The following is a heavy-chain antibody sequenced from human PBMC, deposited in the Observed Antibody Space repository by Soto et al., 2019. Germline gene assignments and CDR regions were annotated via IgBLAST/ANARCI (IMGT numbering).Heavy chain of an antibody. CDR1: GFTFSGSA. CDR2: IRSKANSYAT. CDR3: SSSSSQPDY. V-gene: IGHV3-73*01. J-gene: IGHJ4*02. D-gene: IGHD6-6*01. Sequence: PGGSLRLSCAASGFTFSGSAMHWVRQASGKGLEWGGRIRSKANSYATAYAASVKGRFTISRDDSKDTAYLQMNSLTTADPAVYYCSSSSSQPDYWGQGTLVTVSS.